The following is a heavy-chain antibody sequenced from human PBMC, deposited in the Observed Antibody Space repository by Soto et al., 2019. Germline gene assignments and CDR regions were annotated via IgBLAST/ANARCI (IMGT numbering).Heavy chain of an antibody. J-gene: IGHJ4*02. CDR2: IYYSGST. D-gene: IGHD3-22*01. CDR1: GGSISSGDYY. Sequence: SETLSLTCTVSGGSISSGDYYWSWIRQPPGKGLEWIGYIYYSGSTNYNPSLKSRVTISADTSKNQFSLKLRSVTAADTAVYFCARGSPYYDSSGYYYNEDYWGQGTLVTVSS. V-gene: IGHV4-61*08. CDR3: ARGSPYYDSSGYYYNEDY.